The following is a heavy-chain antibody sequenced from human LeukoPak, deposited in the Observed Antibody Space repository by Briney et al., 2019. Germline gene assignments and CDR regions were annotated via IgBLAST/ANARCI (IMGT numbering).Heavy chain of an antibody. J-gene: IGHJ4*02. CDR3: ARGQRYFDY. V-gene: IGHV3-53*01. Sequence: TGGSLRLSCAASGFTVSSNYMSWVRQVPGTGLEWVSVIYNTGDVYYGDSVKGRFTISRDNSRNTLYLEMNSLRVEDTAVYYCARGQRYFDYWGQGTLVTVSS. CDR1: GFTVSSNY. CDR2: IYNTGDV.